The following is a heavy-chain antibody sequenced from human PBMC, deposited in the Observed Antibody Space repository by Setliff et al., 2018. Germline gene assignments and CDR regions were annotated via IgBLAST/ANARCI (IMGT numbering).Heavy chain of an antibody. J-gene: IGHJ3*01. CDR1: GFGFTTFG. Sequence: ASVKVSCKTSGFGFTTFGFSWVRQAPGQGLEWLGSISPYSGNTNYPQWLQGRVTMTTDTYTGTGYMELRSLTSDDTAVYFCARFGGSCSSSSCYASDLWGQGTMVTV. CDR2: ISPYSGNT. D-gene: IGHD2-2*01. CDR3: ARFGGSCSSSSCYASDL. V-gene: IGHV1-18*01.